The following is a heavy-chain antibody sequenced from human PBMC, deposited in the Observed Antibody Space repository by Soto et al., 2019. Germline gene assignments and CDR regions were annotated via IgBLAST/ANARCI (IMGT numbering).Heavy chain of an antibody. J-gene: IGHJ6*02. V-gene: IGHV3-33*01. CDR2: IWYDGSNK. CDR1: GFTFSTYG. Sequence: GGSLRLSCAASGFTFSTYGMHWVRQAPGKGLEWVAVIWYDGSNKYYADSVKGRFTISRDNSENTLYLQMNSLRAEDTAVYYCARSGIVVGTTSTYGMDVWGQGTTVTVSS. CDR3: ARSGIVVGTTSTYGMDV. D-gene: IGHD3-22*01.